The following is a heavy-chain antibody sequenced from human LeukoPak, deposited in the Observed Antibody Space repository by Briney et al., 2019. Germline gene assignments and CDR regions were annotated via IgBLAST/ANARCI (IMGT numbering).Heavy chain of an antibody. D-gene: IGHD3-22*01. CDR1: GFTFSSYA. J-gene: IGHJ6*02. Sequence: GGSLRLSCAASGFTFSSYAMHWVRQAPGKGLEWVAVISYDGGNKYYADSVKGRFTISRDNSKNTLYLQMNSLRAEDTAVYYCARDLANYYDSGFYYYYGMDVWGQGTTVTVSS. V-gene: IGHV3-30*04. CDR2: ISYDGGNK. CDR3: ARDLANYYDSGFYYYYGMDV.